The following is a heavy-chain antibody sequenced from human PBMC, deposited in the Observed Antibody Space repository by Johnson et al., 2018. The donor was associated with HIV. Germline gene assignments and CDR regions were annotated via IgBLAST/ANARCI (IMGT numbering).Heavy chain of an antibody. CDR2: IYSDGTT. V-gene: IGHV3-66*01. CDR3: ARDLPGIYDAFDL. D-gene: IGHD1-26*01. Sequence: VQLVESGGGLVKPGGSLRLSCVASGFTFSDYYMSWVRQAPGKGLEWVSVIYSDGTTSFAQSVQGRFSISRDVSKNILYLQMHSLRPEDTAYYYCARDLPGIYDAFDLWGQGTKVTISS. CDR1: GFTFSDYY. J-gene: IGHJ3*01.